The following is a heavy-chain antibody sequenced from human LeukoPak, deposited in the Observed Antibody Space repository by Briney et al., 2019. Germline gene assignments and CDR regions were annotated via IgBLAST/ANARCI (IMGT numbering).Heavy chain of an antibody. Sequence: GASVKVSCKASGGTFSSYAISWVRQAPGQGLEWMGGIIPIFGTANYAQKFQGRVTITTDESTSTAYMELSSLRSEDTAVYYCARGSELLYYMDVWGKGTTVTVSS. V-gene: IGHV1-69*05. CDR2: IIPIFGTA. CDR1: GGTFSSYA. D-gene: IGHD1-26*01. CDR3: ARGSELLYYMDV. J-gene: IGHJ6*03.